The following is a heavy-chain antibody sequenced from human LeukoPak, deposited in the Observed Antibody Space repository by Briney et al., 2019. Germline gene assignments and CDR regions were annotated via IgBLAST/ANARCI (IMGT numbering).Heavy chain of an antibody. D-gene: IGHD6-19*01. CDR1: GGSISSGGYY. J-gene: IGHJ4*02. V-gene: IGHV4-30-2*01. CDR2: IYHSGST. CDR3: ARHWLVPAEYYFDY. Sequence: SETLSLTCTVSGGSISSGGYYWSWIRQPPGKGLEWIGYIYHSGSTYYNPSLKSRVTISVDRSKNQFSLKLSSVTAADTAVYYCARHWLVPAEYYFDYWGQGTLVTVSS.